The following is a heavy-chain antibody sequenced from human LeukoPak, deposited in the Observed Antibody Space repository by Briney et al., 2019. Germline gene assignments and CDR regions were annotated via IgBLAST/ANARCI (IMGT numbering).Heavy chain of an antibody. D-gene: IGHD3-10*01. V-gene: IGHV4-30-2*05. CDR2: SYHSGNT. Sequence: PSQTLSLTCAVSGGSISSDPYSWSWIRQPTGKGLEWIGYSYHSGNTYYNPSLRSRLTMSVDTSKKQFSLKLSSVTAADTAMYYCARGFLSFGELLYSDFWGQGTLVTVSS. CDR1: GGSISSDPYS. J-gene: IGHJ4*02. CDR3: ARGFLSFGELLYSDF.